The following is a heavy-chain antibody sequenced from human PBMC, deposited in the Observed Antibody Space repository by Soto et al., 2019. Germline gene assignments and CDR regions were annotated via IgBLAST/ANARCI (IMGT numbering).Heavy chain of an antibody. V-gene: IGHV3-7*01. Sequence: GGSLRLSCAASGFTFSSYWMSWVRQAPGKGLEWVANIKQDGSEKFYGDSVKGRFTISRDNAKNSLYLQMNSLRAEDTAVYYCARDWGVPYYDILTGYIDPWGQGTLVTVSS. CDR2: IKQDGSEK. J-gene: IGHJ5*02. CDR3: ARDWGVPYYDILTGYIDP. CDR1: GFTFSSYW. D-gene: IGHD3-9*01.